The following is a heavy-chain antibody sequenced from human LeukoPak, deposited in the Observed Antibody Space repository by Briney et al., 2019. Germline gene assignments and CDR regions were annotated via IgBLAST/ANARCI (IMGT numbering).Heavy chain of an antibody. CDR3: ARSYYDFWSGYYRSYFDY. D-gene: IGHD3-3*01. V-gene: IGHV1-46*01. CDR2: INPSGGST. Sequence: ASVKVSCKASGYTFTSYYMHWVRQAPGQGLEWMGIINPSGGSTSYAQKFQGRATMTRDTSTSTVYMELSSLRSEDTAVYYCARSYYDFWSGYYRSYFDYWGQGTLVTVSS. J-gene: IGHJ4*02. CDR1: GYTFTSYY.